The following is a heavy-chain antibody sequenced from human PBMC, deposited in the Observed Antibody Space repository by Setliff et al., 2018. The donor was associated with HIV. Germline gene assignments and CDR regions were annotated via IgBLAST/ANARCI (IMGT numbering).Heavy chain of an antibody. D-gene: IGHD1-26*01. CDR1: GYTLTKLS. V-gene: IGHV1-24*01. CDR3: ATDNREGVGTPYYFDY. CDR2: FDPELGET. J-gene: IGHJ4*02. Sequence: VASVKVSCKVSGYTLTKLSMHWVRQAPEKGLEWMGGFDPELGETFFAQNFRGRLTMTQDTSPDTAYMELTSLRSDDTAMYYCATDNREGVGTPYYFDYWGQGTQVTVSS.